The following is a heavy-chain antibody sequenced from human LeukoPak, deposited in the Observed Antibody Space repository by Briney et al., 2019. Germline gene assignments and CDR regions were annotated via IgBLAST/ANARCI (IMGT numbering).Heavy chain of an antibody. CDR1: GFTVSDNY. D-gene: IGHD3-16*01. J-gene: IGHJ4*02. Sequence: GGSLRLSCAASGFTVSDNYMSWVRQAPGKGLEWVSVMYSRGDTYYANSVKGRFTFSRDISKNTVYLQMKGLRTEDTAMYYCARGGSYCDYWGQGTLVTVSS. CDR3: ARGGSYCDY. V-gene: IGHV3-53*01. CDR2: MYSRGDT.